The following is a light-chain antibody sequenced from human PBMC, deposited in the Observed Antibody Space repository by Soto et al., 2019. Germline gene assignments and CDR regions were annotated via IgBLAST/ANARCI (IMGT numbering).Light chain of an antibody. J-gene: IGKJ3*01. Sequence: DIVMTQSPDSLAVSLGERATINCKSSQSVLYSSNNKNYLAWYQQKPGQPPKLLIYWASTREPGVPDRFSGSGSGTDFTLTISSLQAEDVAVYYCQQYYNIRPFTFGPGTKVDIK. V-gene: IGKV4-1*01. CDR2: WAS. CDR3: QQYYNIRPFT. CDR1: QSVLYSSNNKNY.